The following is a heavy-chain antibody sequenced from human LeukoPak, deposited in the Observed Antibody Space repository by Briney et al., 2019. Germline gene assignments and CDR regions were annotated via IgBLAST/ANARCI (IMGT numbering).Heavy chain of an antibody. V-gene: IGHV3-9*01. Sequence: GGSLRLSCAASGFTFDDYAMHWVRQAPGKGLEWVSGISWNSGSIGYADSVKGRFTISRDNAKNSLYLQMNSLRAEDTAVYYCAREGEGVDTAMVAAFDIWGQGTMVTVSS. CDR3: AREGEGVDTAMVAAFDI. CDR2: ISWNSGSI. J-gene: IGHJ3*02. CDR1: GFTFDDYA. D-gene: IGHD5-18*01.